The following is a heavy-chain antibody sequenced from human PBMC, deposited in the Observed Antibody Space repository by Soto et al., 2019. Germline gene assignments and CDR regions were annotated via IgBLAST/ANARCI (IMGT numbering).Heavy chain of an antibody. CDR2: ISSSSSYI. J-gene: IGHJ6*02. D-gene: IGHD6-13*01. CDR3: ARDPHSSSWYYYYGMDV. CDR1: GFTFSSYS. V-gene: IGHV3-21*01. Sequence: PGGSLRLSCAASGFTFSSYSMNWVRQAPGKGLEWVSSISSSSSYIYYADSVKGRFTISRDNAKNSLYLQMNSLRAEDTAVYYCARDPHSSSWYYYYGMDVWGQGTTVTVSS.